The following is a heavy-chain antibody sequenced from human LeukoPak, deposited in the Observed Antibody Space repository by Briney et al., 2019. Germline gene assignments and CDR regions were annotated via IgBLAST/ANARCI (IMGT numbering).Heavy chain of an antibody. CDR1: AFTFSRDD. CDR3: AREDSSMVLSLDY. D-gene: IGHD5-18*01. CDR2: IRGNGAGS. V-gene: IGHV3-23*01. J-gene: IGHJ4*02. Sequence: GGSLRLSCAASAFTFSRDDMVCLRQPPGKRPVCIWSIRGNGAGSHDIDAERGRFIISRDNSKNTVYLQMNSLRAEDTAIYYCAREDSSMVLSLDYWGQGTLVTVSS.